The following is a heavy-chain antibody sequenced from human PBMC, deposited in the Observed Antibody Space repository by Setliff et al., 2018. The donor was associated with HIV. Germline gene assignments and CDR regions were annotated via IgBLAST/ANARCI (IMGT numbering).Heavy chain of an antibody. CDR2: IYYSRST. Sequence: LSLTCTVSGGSISSGGYFWSWIRQLPGKGLEWIGYIYYSRSTYYNPSLKSRVTMSVDTSKNQFSLKLSSVTAADTAVYYCARKIDYYYYMDVWGKGTTVTVSS. J-gene: IGHJ6*03. V-gene: IGHV4-30-4*08. CDR3: ARKIDYYYYMDV. CDR1: GGSISSGGYF.